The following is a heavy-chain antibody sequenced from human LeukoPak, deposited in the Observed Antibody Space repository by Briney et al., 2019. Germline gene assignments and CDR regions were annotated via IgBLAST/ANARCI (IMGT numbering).Heavy chain of an antibody. V-gene: IGHV4-4*02. J-gene: IGHJ4*02. Sequence: SETLSLTCAVSGGSISSSNWWSWVRQPPGKGLEWIGEIYHSGSTNYNPSLKSRVTISVDKSKSQFSLKLSSVTAADTAVYYCATRYGSGSYYNGPIDYWGQGTLVTVSS. CDR2: IYHSGST. CDR3: ATRYGSGSYYNGPIDY. D-gene: IGHD3-10*01. CDR1: GGSISSSNW.